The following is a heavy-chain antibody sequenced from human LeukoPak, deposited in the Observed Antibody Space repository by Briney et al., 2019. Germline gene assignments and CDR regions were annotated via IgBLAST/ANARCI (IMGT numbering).Heavy chain of an antibody. V-gene: IGHV1-18*01. J-gene: IGHJ2*01. CDR2: ISVYNGNT. CDR1: GYSFSSYG. CDR3: ARDRTPWYFDL. Sequence: ASVKVSCKASGYSFSSYGISWVRQAPGEGLEWMGWISVYNGNTNYAQKVQGRVTITADKSTSTAYMELSSLRSEDTAVYYCARDRTPWYFDLWGRGTLVTVSS.